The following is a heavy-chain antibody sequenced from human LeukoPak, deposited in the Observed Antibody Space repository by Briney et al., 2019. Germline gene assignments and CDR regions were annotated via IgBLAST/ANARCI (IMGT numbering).Heavy chain of an antibody. Sequence: GGSLRLSCAASGFTFDDYAMHWVRQAPGKGLEWVSGISWNSGSIGYADSVKGRFTISRDNAKNSLYLQMNSLRAEDTALYYCAGFGGVIPSPWGQGTMVTVSS. J-gene: IGHJ3*01. CDR1: GFTFDDYA. D-gene: IGHD3-16*02. CDR3: AGFGGVIPSP. V-gene: IGHV3-9*01. CDR2: ISWNSGSI.